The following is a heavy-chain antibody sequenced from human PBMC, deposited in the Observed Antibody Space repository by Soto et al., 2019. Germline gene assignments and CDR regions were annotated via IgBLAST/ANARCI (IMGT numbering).Heavy chain of an antibody. D-gene: IGHD4-17*01. J-gene: IGHJ3*01. CDR3: GKDPSGDYVGGFEF. CDR1: GFTFSNYA. V-gene: IGHV3-23*01. Sequence: EVQLLESGGALVLPGGSLRLSCAASGFTFSNYAMSWVRQAPGKGLEWVSGISAGGGSTYYADSVKGRFTISRDYSKSTLSVQMNSRRPEGPAVYYWGKDPSGDYVGGFEFGGQGTMVTFS. CDR2: ISAGGGST.